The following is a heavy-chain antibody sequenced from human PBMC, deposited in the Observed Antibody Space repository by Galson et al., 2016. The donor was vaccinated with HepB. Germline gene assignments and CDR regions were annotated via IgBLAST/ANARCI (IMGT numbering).Heavy chain of an antibody. Sequence: SLRLSCAASGFSVSSNDVSWVRQDPGKGLEWVSVIYSIGSTNYADSVKGRFTIYRDNSKNTVYLQMNSLRVEDTAVYYCARGIVVAVWGQGTLVTVSS. CDR3: ARGIVVAV. V-gene: IGHV3-53*01. CDR2: IYSIGST. D-gene: IGHD2-15*01. CDR1: GFSVSSND. J-gene: IGHJ4*02.